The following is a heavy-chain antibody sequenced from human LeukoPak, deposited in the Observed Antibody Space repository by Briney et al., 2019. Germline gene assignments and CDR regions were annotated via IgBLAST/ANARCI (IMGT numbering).Heavy chain of an antibody. Sequence: GRSLRLSCAASGFTFSSYGMHWVRQAPGKGLEWVAVIWYDGSNKYYADSVKGRFTISRDNSKNTLYLQMNSLRAEDTAVYYCARDRTKIERYFDWSRYYYYYMDVWGKGTTVTVSS. D-gene: IGHD3-9*01. CDR2: IWYDGSNK. CDR1: GFTFSSYG. CDR3: ARDRTKIERYFDWSRYYYYYMDV. V-gene: IGHV3-33*01. J-gene: IGHJ6*03.